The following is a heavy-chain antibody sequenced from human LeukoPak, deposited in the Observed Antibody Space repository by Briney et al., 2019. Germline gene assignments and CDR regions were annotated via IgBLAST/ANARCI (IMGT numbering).Heavy chain of an antibody. CDR3: ARDWTSMIRGVSIDY. CDR1: GFTFADYW. V-gene: IGHV3-7*05. D-gene: IGHD3-10*01. J-gene: IGHJ4*02. Sequence: GGSLRLSCAASGFTFADYWMSWVRQAPGKGLEWVANINQDGSEKYYVDSVKGRFTISRDNAKNSLYLQTNSLTAEDTAVYYCARDWTSMIRGVSIDYWGQGALVTVSS. CDR2: INQDGSEK.